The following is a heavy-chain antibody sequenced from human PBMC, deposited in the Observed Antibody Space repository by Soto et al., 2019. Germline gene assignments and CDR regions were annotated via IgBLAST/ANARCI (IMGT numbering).Heavy chain of an antibody. D-gene: IGHD1-26*01. CDR2: ISWNSVNI. V-gene: IGHV3-9*01. J-gene: IGHJ3*02. CDR3: AKDISRSGSYHDAFDI. Sequence: EVPLVESGGGLVQPGRSLRLSCAASGFTFDDYGMHWVRQAPGKGLEWVSGISWNSVNIGYADSVKGRFTISRDNAKNSLYLQMNSLRAEDTALYYCAKDISRSGSYHDAFDIWGQGTMVTVSS. CDR1: GFTFDDYG.